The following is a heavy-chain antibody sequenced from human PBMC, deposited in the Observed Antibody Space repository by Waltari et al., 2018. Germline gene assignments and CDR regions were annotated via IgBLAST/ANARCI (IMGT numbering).Heavy chain of an antibody. CDR3: ASSHYYDSSGSYYFDY. D-gene: IGHD3-22*01. V-gene: IGHV1-69*15. CDR1: GGTFSSYA. Sequence: QVQLVQSGAEVKKPGSSVKVSCKASGGTFSSYAISWVRQAPGQGLEWMGRFIPIFGTANDAQKFQGRVTITADESTSTAYMELSSLRSEDTAVYYCASSHYYDSSGSYYFDYWGQGTLVTVSS. CDR2: FIPIFGTA. J-gene: IGHJ4*02.